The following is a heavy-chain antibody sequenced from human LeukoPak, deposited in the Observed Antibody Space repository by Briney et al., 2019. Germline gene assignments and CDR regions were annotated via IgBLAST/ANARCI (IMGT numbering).Heavy chain of an antibody. CDR2: VSHNTGA. J-gene: IGHJ6*03. CDR1: GYSIGSDFY. CDR3: AREPGWGHNYYYMDV. Sequence: SETLSLTCAVSGYSIGSDFYWGWIRQTPGKGLEWIGSVSHNTGASYNPSFKSRVTISLDTSKNHFSLTLTSVTAADTAVYFCAREPGWGHNYYYMDVWGKGNTVAVSS. V-gene: IGHV4-38-2*02. D-gene: IGHD1-26*01.